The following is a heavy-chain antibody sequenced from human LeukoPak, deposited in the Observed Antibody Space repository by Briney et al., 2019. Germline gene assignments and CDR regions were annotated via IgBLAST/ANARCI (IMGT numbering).Heavy chain of an antibody. V-gene: IGHV3-30-3*01. CDR1: GFTFSSYA. Sequence: GGSLRLSCAASGFTFSSYAMHWVRQAPGKGLEWVAVISYDGSNKYYADSVKGRFTISRDNSKNTLYLQMNSLRAEDTAVYYCARSAGRDSYYYYGMDVWGQGTTVTVSS. CDR3: ARSAGRDSYYYYGMDV. J-gene: IGHJ6*02. CDR2: ISYDGSNK. D-gene: IGHD3-22*01.